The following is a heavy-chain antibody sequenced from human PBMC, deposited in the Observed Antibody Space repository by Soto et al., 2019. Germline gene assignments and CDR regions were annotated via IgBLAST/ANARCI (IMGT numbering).Heavy chain of an antibody. CDR1: GFTFSSYN. J-gene: IGHJ4*02. Sequence: EVQLVESGGDLVKPGGSLSLSCAASGFTFSSYNMNWVRQAPGKGLEWLSSISSSSTYIYYAHSVKGRFTISRDNARNSLSLQMNRLRAEDTAVYYCARGWLRDPGMHWGQGTLVTVSS. D-gene: IGHD5-12*01. CDR2: ISSSSTYI. CDR3: ARGWLRDPGMH. V-gene: IGHV3-21*01.